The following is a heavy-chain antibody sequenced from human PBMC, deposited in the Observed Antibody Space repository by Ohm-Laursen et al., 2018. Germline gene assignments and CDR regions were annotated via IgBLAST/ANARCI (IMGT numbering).Heavy chain of an antibody. V-gene: IGHV3-9*01. CDR2: ISWNSGSI. Sequence: SLRLSCAASGFTFDDYAMHWVRQTPGKGLEWVSGISWNSGSIGYADSVKGRFTISRDNAKNSLYLQMNSLRAEDTALYYCAKAIAVAARDYYYAMDVWGQGTTVTVSS. CDR3: AKAIAVAARDYYYAMDV. CDR1: GFTFDDYA. D-gene: IGHD6-19*01. J-gene: IGHJ6*02.